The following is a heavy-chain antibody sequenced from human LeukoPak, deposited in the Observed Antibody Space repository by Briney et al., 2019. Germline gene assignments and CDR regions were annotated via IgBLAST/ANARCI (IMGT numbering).Heavy chain of an antibody. CDR3: ARGSTVRITIFGVVITLYFDY. J-gene: IGHJ4*02. D-gene: IGHD3-3*01. Sequence: SETLSLTCAVYGGSFSGYYWSWIRQPPGKGLEWIGEINHSGSTNYNPSLKSRVTISVDTSKNQFSLKLSSVTAADTAVYFCARGSTVRITIFGVVITLYFDYWGQGTLVTVSS. CDR1: GGSFSGYY. CDR2: INHSGST. V-gene: IGHV4-34*01.